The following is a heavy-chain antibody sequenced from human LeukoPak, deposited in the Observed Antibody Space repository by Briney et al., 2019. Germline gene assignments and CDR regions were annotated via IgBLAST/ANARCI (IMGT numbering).Heavy chain of an antibody. J-gene: IGHJ4*02. D-gene: IGHD3-22*01. Sequence: ASVKVSCKASGYTFTSYGISWVRQAPGQGLEWMGWISAYNGNTNYAQKLQGRVTMTTDTSTSTAYMELRSLRSDDTAMYYCARAPQYYYDSSGYPFLFDYWGQGTLVTVSS. CDR1: GYTFTSYG. CDR3: ARAPQYYYDSSGYPFLFDY. CDR2: ISAYNGNT. V-gene: IGHV1-18*01.